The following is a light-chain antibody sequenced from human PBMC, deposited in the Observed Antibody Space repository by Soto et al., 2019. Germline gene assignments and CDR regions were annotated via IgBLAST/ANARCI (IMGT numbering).Light chain of an antibody. J-gene: IGKJ5*01. CDR2: GAS. CDR1: QSVSSSY. CDR3: QQYGSAPPDT. V-gene: IGKV3-20*01. Sequence: EILLTQSPGTLSLSPGEGATLSCRASQSVSSSYLAWYQQKPGQAPRLLIYGASSRATGIPDRFSGSGSGTDFTLTISRLEPEDFAVYYCQQYGSAPPDTFGQGTRLEIK.